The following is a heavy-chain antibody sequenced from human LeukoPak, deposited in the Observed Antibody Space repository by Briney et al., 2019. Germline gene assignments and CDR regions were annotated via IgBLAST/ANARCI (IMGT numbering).Heavy chain of an antibody. J-gene: IGHJ5*02. V-gene: IGHV1-8*01. CDR2: MNPNSGNT. Sequence: ASVNVSCKASGYTFTSYDINWVRQATGQGLEWMGWMNPNSGNTGYAQKFQGRVTMTRNTSISTAYMELSSLRSEDTAVYYCARGDYVWGSYRHHNWFDPWGQGTLVTVSS. D-gene: IGHD3-16*02. CDR1: GYTFTSYD. CDR3: ARGDYVWGSYRHHNWFDP.